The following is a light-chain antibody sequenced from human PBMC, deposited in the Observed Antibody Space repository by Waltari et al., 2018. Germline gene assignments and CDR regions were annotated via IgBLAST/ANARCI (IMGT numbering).Light chain of an antibody. CDR1: QSISSY. Sequence: DIQMTQSPSSLSASVGDRVTITCRASQSISSYLNWVQQKPGKAPKLLIYASSSLQSGVPSRFSGSGSETDFTLTISSLQPEDFATYYCQQSYSTPPFTFGPGTKVDIK. CDR2: ASS. V-gene: IGKV1-39*01. J-gene: IGKJ3*01. CDR3: QQSYSTPPFT.